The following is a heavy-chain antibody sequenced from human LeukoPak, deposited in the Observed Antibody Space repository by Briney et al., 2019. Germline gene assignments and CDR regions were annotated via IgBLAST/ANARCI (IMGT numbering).Heavy chain of an antibody. CDR2: IYPSGST. V-gene: IGHV4-61*02. Sequence: PSETLSLTCSVSGDSISSGSFYWSWIRQPAGRGLEWIGRIYPSGSTNYNPSLKSRVTISLDTSKNQFSLKLSSVTAADTAVYYCARLPRLSSYYGSGSPRNWFDPWGQGTLVTVSS. J-gene: IGHJ5*02. D-gene: IGHD3-10*01. CDR3: ARLPRLSSYYGSGSPRNWFDP. CDR1: GDSISSGSFY.